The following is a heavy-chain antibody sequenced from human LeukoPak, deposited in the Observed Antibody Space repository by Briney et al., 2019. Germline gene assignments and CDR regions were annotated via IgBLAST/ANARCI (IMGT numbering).Heavy chain of an antibody. J-gene: IGHJ3*01. CDR1: GGALSDFA. V-gene: IGHV1-69*13. Sequence: SVKVSCKTSGGALSDFAIYWMRQAPGHGLEWMGRITPGFGTTDYAQKFEDRVTISLDGPTNTAYMEMSSLRSEDTAVYYCARASQTFGTKCKVFVVWGQGTMIIVSS. D-gene: IGHD3-16*01. CDR3: ARASQTFGTKCKVFVV. CDR2: ITPGFGTT.